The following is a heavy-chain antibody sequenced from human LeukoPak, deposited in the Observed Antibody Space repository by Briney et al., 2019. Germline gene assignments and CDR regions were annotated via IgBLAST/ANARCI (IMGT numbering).Heavy chain of an antibody. CDR3: AVWEIAAAGLFDY. CDR1: GGSISSGGYY. CDR2: IYHSGST. J-gene: IGHJ4*02. Sequence: SETLSLTCTVSGGSISSGGYYWSWIRQPPGKGLEWIGYIYHSGSTYYNPSLKSRVTISVDRSKNQFSLKLSSVTAADTAVYYCAVWEIAAAGLFDYWGQGTLVTVSS. V-gene: IGHV4-30-2*01. D-gene: IGHD6-13*01.